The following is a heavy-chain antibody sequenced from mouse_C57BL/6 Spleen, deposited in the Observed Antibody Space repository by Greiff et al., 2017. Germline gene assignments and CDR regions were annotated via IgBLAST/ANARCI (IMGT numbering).Heavy chain of an antibody. CDR3: ARSKEAWFAY. CDR2: IYPRSGNT. Sequence: QVQLQQSGAELARPGASVKLSCKASGYTFTSSGISWVKQRTGQGLEWIGEIYPRSGNTYYNEKFKGKATLTADKSSSTAYMELRSLTSEDSAVYFCARSKEAWFAYWGQAALVTVSA. D-gene: IGHD1-1*01. J-gene: IGHJ3*01. CDR1: GYTFTSSG. V-gene: IGHV1-81*01.